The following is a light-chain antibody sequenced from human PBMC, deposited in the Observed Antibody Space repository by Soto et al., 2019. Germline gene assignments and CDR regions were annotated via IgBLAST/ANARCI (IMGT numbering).Light chain of an antibody. CDR2: EVN. V-gene: IGLV2-8*01. CDR3: SSYAGSSNV. Sequence: QSVLTQPPSASGSPGQSVAISCTGTSSDVGGYNYVSWYQQHPGKAPKLMIYEVNKRPSGVPDRFSGSKSGNTASLTVSGLLAEDEAEYYCSSYAGSSNVFGSWTKATVL. J-gene: IGLJ1*01. CDR1: SSDVGGYNY.